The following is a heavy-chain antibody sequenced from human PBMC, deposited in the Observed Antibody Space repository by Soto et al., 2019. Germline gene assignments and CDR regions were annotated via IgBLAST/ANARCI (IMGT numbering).Heavy chain of an antibody. Sequence: EASVNVSCKASGGTFSSYAISWVRQAPGQGLEWMGGIIPIFGTANYAQKFQGRVTITADESTSTAYMELSSLRSEDTAVYYCARENYYDSSGYSPLAFDIWGQGTMVTVS. CDR1: GGTFSSYA. CDR3: ARENYYDSSGYSPLAFDI. CDR2: IIPIFGTA. J-gene: IGHJ3*02. V-gene: IGHV1-69*13. D-gene: IGHD3-22*01.